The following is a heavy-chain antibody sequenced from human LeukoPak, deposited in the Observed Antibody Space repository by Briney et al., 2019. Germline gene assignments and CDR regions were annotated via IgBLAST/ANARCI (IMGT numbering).Heavy chain of an antibody. CDR3: AKDPYSSGWFDVFGAFDI. CDR1: RFTFSSYG. Sequence: PGGSLRLSCAASRFTFSSYGMHWVRQAPGKGLEWVAFIRYDGSNKYYADSVKGRFTISRDNSKNTLYLQMTSLRAEDTAVYYCAKDPYSSGWFDVFGAFDIWGQGTMVTVSS. D-gene: IGHD6-19*01. V-gene: IGHV3-30*02. CDR2: IRYDGSNK. J-gene: IGHJ3*02.